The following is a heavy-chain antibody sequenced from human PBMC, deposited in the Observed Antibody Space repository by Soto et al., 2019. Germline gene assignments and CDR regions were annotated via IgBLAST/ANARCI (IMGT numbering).Heavy chain of an antibody. V-gene: IGHV1-69*12. CDR1: GGTFSNYA. J-gene: IGHJ5*02. D-gene: IGHD6-25*01. CDR3: ARDGGRDGYFGNWLDP. CDR2: IIPIFGTT. Sequence: QVQLVQSGAEVKKPGSSVKVLCKASGGTFSNYAISWVRQAPGQGLEWVGRIIPIFGTTKFAQKFQGRVTITADESTTTAYMELSGRRSEDTAGYYCARDGGRDGYFGNWLDPWGQGTLVTVSS.